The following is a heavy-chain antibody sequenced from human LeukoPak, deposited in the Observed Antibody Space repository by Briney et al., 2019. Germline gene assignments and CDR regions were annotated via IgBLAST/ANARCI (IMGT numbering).Heavy chain of an antibody. CDR2: IYHSGST. J-gene: IGHJ6*04. D-gene: IGHD2-2*01. Sequence: PSETLSLTCTVSGYSISSGYYWGWIRQPPGKGLEWIGSIYHSGSTYYNPSLKSRVTISVDTSKNQFSLKLSSVTAADTAVYYCARVRACSSITCSPPDVWGKGTTVTVSS. CDR1: GYSISSGYY. CDR3: ARVRACSSITCSPPDV. V-gene: IGHV4-38-2*02.